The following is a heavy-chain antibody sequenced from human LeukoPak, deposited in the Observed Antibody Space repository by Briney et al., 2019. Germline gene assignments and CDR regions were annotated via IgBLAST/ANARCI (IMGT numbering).Heavy chain of an antibody. Sequence: GASVKVSCKTSGYTFTGYYLHWVRQAPGQGLEWMGWISPNSGGTNYAQKFQGRASMTWDTSISTGYMDLHSLTSDDTAVYYCARKDGGRDGMDVWGQGTTVTVSS. D-gene: IGHD4-23*01. V-gene: IGHV1-2*02. CDR3: ARKDGGRDGMDV. CDR1: GYTFTGYY. CDR2: ISPNSGGT. J-gene: IGHJ6*02.